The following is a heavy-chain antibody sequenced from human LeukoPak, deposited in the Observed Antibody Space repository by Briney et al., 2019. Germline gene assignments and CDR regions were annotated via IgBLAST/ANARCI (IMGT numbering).Heavy chain of an antibody. V-gene: IGHV4-34*01. CDR2: INHSGST. CDR3: ASPGSSSGWYGGWFDP. D-gene: IGHD6-13*01. CDR1: GGSFSGYY. Sequence: PSETLSLTCAVYGGSFSGYYWSWIRQPPGKGLEWIGEINHSGSTNYNPSPKSRVTISVDTSKNQFSLKLSSVTAADTAVYYCASPGSSSGWYGGWFDPWGQGTLVTVSS. J-gene: IGHJ5*02.